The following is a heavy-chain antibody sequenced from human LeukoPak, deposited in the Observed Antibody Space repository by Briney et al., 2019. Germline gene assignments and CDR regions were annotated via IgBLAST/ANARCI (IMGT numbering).Heavy chain of an antibody. CDR2: ISSSGSTI. CDR3: ARDLALPNIYYYYYGMDV. J-gene: IGHJ6*02. V-gene: IGHV3-48*04. D-gene: IGHD1-26*01. CDR1: GFTFSNAW. Sequence: HSGGSLRLSCAASGFTFSNAWMSWVRQAPGKGLEWVSYISSSGSTIYYADSVKGRFTISRDNAKNSLYLQMNSLRAEDTAVYYCARDLALPNIYYYYYGMDVWGQGTTVTVSS.